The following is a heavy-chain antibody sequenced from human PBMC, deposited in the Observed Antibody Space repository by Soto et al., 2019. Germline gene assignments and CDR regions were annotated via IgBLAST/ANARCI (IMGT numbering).Heavy chain of an antibody. J-gene: IGHJ5*02. CDR1: GFTFSSYS. Sequence: PGGSLRLSCAASGFTFSSYSMNWVRQAPGKGLEWVSYISSSSSTIYYVDSVKGRFTISRDNAKNSLYLQMNSLRTEDTAVYYCARHPERIAQIGWFDPWGQGTLVTVSS. CDR2: ISSSSSTI. V-gene: IGHV3-48*01. CDR3: ARHPERIAQIGWFDP. D-gene: IGHD6-13*01.